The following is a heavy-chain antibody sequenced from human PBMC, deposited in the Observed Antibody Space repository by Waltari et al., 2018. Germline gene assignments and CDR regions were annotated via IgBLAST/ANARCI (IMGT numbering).Heavy chain of an antibody. CDR3: AKWTIFGGSRNDAFDI. Sequence: EVQLVQSGAEVKKPGATVKISCKASGYTFTDYYMPWVQQAPGKGLEWMGRVDPEDGETIYAEKFQGRVTITADTSTDTAYMELSSLRSEDTAVYYCAKWTIFGGSRNDAFDIWGQGTMVTVSS. CDR1: GYTFTDYY. V-gene: IGHV1-69-2*01. CDR2: VDPEDGET. D-gene: IGHD3-3*01. J-gene: IGHJ3*02.